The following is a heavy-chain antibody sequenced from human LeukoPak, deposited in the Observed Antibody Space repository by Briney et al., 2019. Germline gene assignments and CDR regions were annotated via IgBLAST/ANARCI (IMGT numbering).Heavy chain of an antibody. Sequence: PSETLSLTCTVSGGSISTYYWSWIRQPPGKGLEWIGYLYYSGSTKYNPSLNSRVTISVDTSKNQFSLKLDSVTAADTAVYYCARHVYISGGPWFDPWGQGTLVTVSS. CDR2: LYYSGST. D-gene: IGHD6-19*01. V-gene: IGHV4-59*08. J-gene: IGHJ5*02. CDR3: ARHVYISGGPWFDP. CDR1: GGSISTYY.